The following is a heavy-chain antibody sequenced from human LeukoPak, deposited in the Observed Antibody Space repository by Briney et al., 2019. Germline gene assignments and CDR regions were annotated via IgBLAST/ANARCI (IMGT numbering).Heavy chain of an antibody. D-gene: IGHD2-2*01. CDR1: GYRFSGYY. CDR3: ARDRQYQIPDY. Sequence: ASVKVSCKAVGYRFSGYYIQWVRQAPGQGLEWMGWINPNSGDTDFAQKFQGRVTLTRDTSISTAYMELSSLRFDGTAVYYCARDRQYQIPDYWGQGTLVTVSS. CDR2: INPNSGDT. V-gene: IGHV1-2*02. J-gene: IGHJ4*02.